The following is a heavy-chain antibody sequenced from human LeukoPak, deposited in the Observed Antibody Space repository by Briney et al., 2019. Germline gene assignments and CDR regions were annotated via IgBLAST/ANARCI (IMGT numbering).Heavy chain of an antibody. V-gene: IGHV1-2*02. CDR2: INPHTGGA. D-gene: IGHD3-16*01. CDR3: ARHGSAGGYSYNSGMYV. Sequence: ASVKVSCKASGYTFTDYYVHWVRQAPGEGLEWMGWINPHTGGAQYAQKFQGRVTMTRDTSIITVYMQLSSLRSDDTALYYCARHGSAGGYSYNSGMYVWGQGTTFTVSS. CDR1: GYTFTDYY. J-gene: IGHJ6*02.